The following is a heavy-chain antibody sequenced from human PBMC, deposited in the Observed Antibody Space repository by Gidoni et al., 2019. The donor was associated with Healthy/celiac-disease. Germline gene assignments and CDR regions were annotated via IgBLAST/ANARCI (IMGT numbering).Heavy chain of an antibody. J-gene: IGHJ5*02. CDR3: ARVNQAIFGVVRYWFDP. D-gene: IGHD3-3*01. V-gene: IGHV4-59*01. CDR1: GGSISSYY. Sequence: QVQLQESGPGLVKPSETLSLPCTVSGGSISSYYWSWIRQPPGKGLEWIGYIYYSGSTNYNPSLKSRVTISVDTSKNQFSLKLSSVTAADTAVYYCARVNQAIFGVVRYWFDPWGQGTLVTVSS. CDR2: IYYSGST.